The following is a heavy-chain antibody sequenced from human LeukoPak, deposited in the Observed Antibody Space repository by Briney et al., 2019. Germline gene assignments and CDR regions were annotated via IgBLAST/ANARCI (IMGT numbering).Heavy chain of an antibody. V-gene: IGHV3-9*01. D-gene: IGHD3-22*01. CDR2: ISWNSGSI. CDR1: GFTFDDYA. CDR3: AKAKYYYDSSPFDY. J-gene: IGHJ4*02. Sequence: PGGSLRLSCAASGFTFDDYAMHWVRQAPGKGLEWVSGISWNSGSIGYADSVKGRFTISRDNAKNSLYLQMNSLRAEDTALYYCAKAKYYYDSSPFDYWGQETLVTVSS.